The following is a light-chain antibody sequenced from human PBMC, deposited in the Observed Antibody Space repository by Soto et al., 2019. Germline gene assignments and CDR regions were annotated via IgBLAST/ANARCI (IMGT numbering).Light chain of an antibody. J-gene: IGKJ5*01. V-gene: IGKV3D-20*01. CDR3: QQYGNSPQIT. Sequence: IVLTQSPATLSLSPGERATLSCGASQSASSYLAWYQQKPGLAPRLVIYDSSIRATGIPDRFSGSGSGTDFTLTISRLEPEDFAMYFCQQYGNSPQITFGQGTRL. CDR2: DSS. CDR1: QSASSY.